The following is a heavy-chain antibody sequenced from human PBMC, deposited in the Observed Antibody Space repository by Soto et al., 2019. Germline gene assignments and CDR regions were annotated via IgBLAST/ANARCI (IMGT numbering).Heavy chain of an antibody. CDR2: IYYSGST. D-gene: IGHD2-15*01. CDR3: ARERRGIVVVGYFDY. V-gene: IGHV4-31*03. J-gene: IGHJ4*02. CDR1: GGSISSGGYY. Sequence: PSETLSLTCTVSGGSISSGGYYWSWIRQHPGKGLEWIGYIYYSGSTYYNPSLKSRVTISVDTSKNQFSLKLSSVTAADTAVYYCARERRGIVVVGYFDYWGQGTLVTVSS.